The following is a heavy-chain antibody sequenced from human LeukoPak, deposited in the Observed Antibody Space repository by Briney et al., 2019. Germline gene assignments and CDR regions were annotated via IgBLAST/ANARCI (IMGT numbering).Heavy chain of an antibody. J-gene: IGHJ3*01. D-gene: IGHD3-22*01. CDR3: ARGRSGYGPFDAFDL. Sequence: GGSLRLSCAASGFTVSSNYMNWVRQAPGKGLEWVSVIYSGGSTNYADSVKGRFAASRDNSKNTLYLQMNSLRAEDTAVYYCARGRSGYGPFDAFDLWGQGTWVTVSS. CDR1: GFTVSSNY. V-gene: IGHV3-53*01. CDR2: IYSGGST.